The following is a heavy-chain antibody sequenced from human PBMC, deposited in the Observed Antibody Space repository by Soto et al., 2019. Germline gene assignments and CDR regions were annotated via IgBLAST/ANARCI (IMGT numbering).Heavy chain of an antibody. V-gene: IGHV3-48*01. J-gene: IGHJ2*01. CDR2: ISSSSSTI. CDR1: GFTFSSYS. Sequence: GGSLRLSCAASGFTFSSYSMNWVRQAPGKGLEWVSYISSSSSTIYYADSVKGRFTISRDNAKNSLYLQMNSLRAEDTAVYYCARKGATVTRYWYFDLWGRGTLVTVSS. D-gene: IGHD4-17*01. CDR3: ARKGATVTRYWYFDL.